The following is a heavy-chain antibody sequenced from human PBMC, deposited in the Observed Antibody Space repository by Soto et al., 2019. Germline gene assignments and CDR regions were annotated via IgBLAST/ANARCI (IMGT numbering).Heavy chain of an antibody. CDR1: GFTFSSYG. J-gene: IGHJ4*02. Sequence: QVHLVESGGGVVQPGRSLRLSCAASGFTFSSYGIHWVRQAPGKGLEWLAVIWHDGNNKYYADSVEGRFTVSRDKSRNTLYLQMNSLRAEDTAVYYCARDRGSDDPIDYWGQGTLVTVSS. CDR3: ARDRGSDDPIDY. V-gene: IGHV3-33*01. D-gene: IGHD2-21*01. CDR2: IWHDGNNK.